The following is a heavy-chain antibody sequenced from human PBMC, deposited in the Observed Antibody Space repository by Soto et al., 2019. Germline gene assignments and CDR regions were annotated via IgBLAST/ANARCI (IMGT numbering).Heavy chain of an antibody. Sequence: QVQLVQSGAEVKKPGASVKVSCKASGYTFTKYGITWVRQAPGQGLEWMGWISVYNGNTNYAQKFQGRVTMTTDTSTSTANLELRSLRSDDTAVYYCARDPGSAFDYWGQGTPVTVSS. CDR3: ARDPGSAFDY. J-gene: IGHJ4*02. CDR2: ISVYNGNT. V-gene: IGHV1-18*01. CDR1: GYTFTKYG.